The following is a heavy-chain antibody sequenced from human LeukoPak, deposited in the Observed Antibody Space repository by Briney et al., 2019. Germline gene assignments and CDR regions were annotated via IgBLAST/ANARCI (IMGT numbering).Heavy chain of an antibody. J-gene: IGHJ6*03. Sequence: ASVKVSCKASGGTFRNDALSWVRQAPGQGLEWMGIINPSSGSTSYAQKFQGRVTMTSDTSTTTVYMELSSLRSEDTAVYYCARGRAWGSYYYFYLDVWGKGTTVTISS. V-gene: IGHV1-46*01. CDR2: INPSSGST. D-gene: IGHD3-16*01. CDR1: GGTFRNDA. CDR3: ARGRAWGSYYYFYLDV.